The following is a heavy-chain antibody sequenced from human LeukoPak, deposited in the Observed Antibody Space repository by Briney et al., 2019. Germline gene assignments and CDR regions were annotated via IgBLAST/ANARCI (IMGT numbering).Heavy chain of an antibody. Sequence: GGSLRLSCAASGVTFSRYAMSWVRQAPGKGLEWVSAISESGTGTYYADSVKGRFTISRDNSKNTLSLQMNSLRAEDTAVYYCAKVIAQGYTFGSIEQDYWGQGTLVTVSS. CDR1: GVTFSRYA. CDR2: ISESGTGT. D-gene: IGHD5-18*01. J-gene: IGHJ4*02. CDR3: AKVIAQGYTFGSIEQDY. V-gene: IGHV3-23*01.